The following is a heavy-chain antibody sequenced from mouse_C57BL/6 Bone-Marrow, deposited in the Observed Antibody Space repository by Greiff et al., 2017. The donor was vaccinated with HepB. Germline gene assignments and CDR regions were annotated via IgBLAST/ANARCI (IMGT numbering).Heavy chain of an antibody. V-gene: IGHV14-4*01. Sequence: EVQLQQSGAELVRPGASVKLSCTASGFNIKDDYMHWVKQRPEQGLEWIGWIDPENGDTEYASKFQGKATITADTSSNKAYLQLSSLTSEDTAVYYGTTDYGSSFYFDYWGQGTTLTVSS. D-gene: IGHD1-1*01. J-gene: IGHJ2*01. CDR2: IDPENGDT. CDR1: GFNIKDDY. CDR3: TTDYGSSFYFDY.